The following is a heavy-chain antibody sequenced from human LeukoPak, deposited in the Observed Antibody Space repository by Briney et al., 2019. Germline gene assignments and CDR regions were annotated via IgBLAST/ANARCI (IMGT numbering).Heavy chain of an antibody. CDR1: GGSITSSNYF. Sequence: SETLSLTCTVSGGSITSSNYFWGWIRQSPGKGLEWIGSIYYSGSTYYNPSLESRVTISVETSKIQFSLKLSSVTAADTAVYYCARGRDGYNYYNDWGRGTLVTVSS. J-gene: IGHJ4*02. CDR2: IYYSGST. CDR3: ARGRDGYNYYND. D-gene: IGHD5-24*01. V-gene: IGHV4-39*07.